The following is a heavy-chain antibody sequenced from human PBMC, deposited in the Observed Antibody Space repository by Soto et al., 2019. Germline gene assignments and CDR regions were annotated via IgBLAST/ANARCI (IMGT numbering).Heavy chain of an antibody. J-gene: IGHJ6*02. Sequence: PGGSLRLSCAASGFTFSDYYMSWIRQAPGKGLEWVSYISSSSSYTNYADSVKGRFTISRDNAKDSLYLQMNSLRAEDTAVYYCARDVGYCSGGSCATQYYYYGMDVWGQGTTVTVSS. D-gene: IGHD2-15*01. V-gene: IGHV3-11*06. CDR1: GFTFSDYY. CDR2: ISSSSSYT. CDR3: ARDVGYCSGGSCATQYYYYGMDV.